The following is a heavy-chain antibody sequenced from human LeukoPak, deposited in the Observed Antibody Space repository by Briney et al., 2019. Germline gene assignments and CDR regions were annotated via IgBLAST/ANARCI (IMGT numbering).Heavy chain of an antibody. V-gene: IGHV4-34*01. CDR2: INHSGST. J-gene: IGHJ4*02. Sequence: SETLSLTCAVYGGSFSGYCWSWIRQPPGKGLEWIGEINHSGSTNYNPSLKSRVTISVDTSKNQFSLKLSSVTAADTAVYYCARGFPPRGRGVKTLPVDYWGQGTLVTVST. CDR3: ARGFPPRGRGVKTLPVDY. CDR1: GGSFSGYC. D-gene: IGHD3-10*01.